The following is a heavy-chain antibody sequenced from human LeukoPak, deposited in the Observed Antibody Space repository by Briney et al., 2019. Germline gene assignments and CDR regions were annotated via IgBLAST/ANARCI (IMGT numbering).Heavy chain of an antibody. Sequence: PSETLSLTCTVSGGSISSYYWSWIRQPPGEGLEWIGYIYYSGSTNYNPSLKSRVTISVDTSKNQFSLKLSSVTAADTAVYYCAGDLGTMVRGVIKRGAWFDPWGQGTLVTVSS. D-gene: IGHD3-10*01. J-gene: IGHJ5*02. CDR3: AGDLGTMVRGVIKRGAWFDP. V-gene: IGHV4-59*01. CDR2: IYYSGST. CDR1: GGSISSYY.